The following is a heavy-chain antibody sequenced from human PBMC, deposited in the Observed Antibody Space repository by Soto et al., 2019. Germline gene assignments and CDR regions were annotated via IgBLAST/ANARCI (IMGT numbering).Heavy chain of an antibody. D-gene: IGHD6-6*01. J-gene: IGHJ6*03. Sequence: GGSLRLSCAASGFTFSSYGMHWVRQAPGKGLEWVAVISYDGSNKYYADSVKGRFTISRDNSKNTLYLQMNSLRAEDTAVYYCAKEIQYSSSSLYLPNYYYYYMDVWGKGTTVTVSS. CDR3: AKEIQYSSSSLYLPNYYYYYMDV. CDR2: ISYDGSNK. CDR1: GFTFSSYG. V-gene: IGHV3-30*18.